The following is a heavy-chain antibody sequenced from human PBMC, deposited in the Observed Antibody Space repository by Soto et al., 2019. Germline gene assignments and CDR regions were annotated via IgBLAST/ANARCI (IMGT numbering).Heavy chain of an antibody. CDR3: ARVPSIIVVPAALYNWFDP. V-gene: IGHV4-34*01. CDR2: INHRGST. J-gene: IGHJ5*02. D-gene: IGHD2-2*01. Sequence: QVQLQQWGAGLLKPSETLSLTCAVSGGSFSGYYWSWIRQPPGKGLEWIGGINHRGSTKYNPSLKTRVTISVDTSKNEFSLKLTSVTAADTAVYYCARVPSIIVVPAALYNWFDPWGQGTLVTVSS. CDR1: GGSFSGYY.